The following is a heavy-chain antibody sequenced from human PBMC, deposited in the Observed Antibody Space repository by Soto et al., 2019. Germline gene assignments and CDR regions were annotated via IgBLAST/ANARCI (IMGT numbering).Heavy chain of an antibody. Sequence: PSETLSLTCSVSGRSMSSNYWSWIRQSPDKGLEWLGYVFYGGTDYNPSPGGRVSMSVERSKSQFSLKLTSVTVSPTAVFYSAGYRGAIYLESWRPGIRVTVSS. D-gene: IGHD5-18*01. CDR2: VFYGGT. V-gene: IGHV4-59*01. CDR1: GRSMSSNY. J-gene: IGHJ4*02. CDR3: AGYRGAIYLES.